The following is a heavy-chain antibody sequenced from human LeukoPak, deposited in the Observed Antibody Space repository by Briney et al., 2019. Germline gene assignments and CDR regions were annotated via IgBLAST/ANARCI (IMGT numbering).Heavy chain of an antibody. D-gene: IGHD3-22*01. CDR3: ARNYYDSSGYYPTRTYYFDY. J-gene: IGHJ4*02. Sequence: GGSLRLSCAASGFTFSSYWMSWVRQAPGKRLEWVANIKQDGSEKYYVDSVKGRFTISRDNAKNSLYLQMNSLRAEDTAVYYCARNYYDSSGYYPTRTYYFDYWGQGTLVTVSS. CDR2: IKQDGSEK. V-gene: IGHV3-7*01. CDR1: GFTFSSYW.